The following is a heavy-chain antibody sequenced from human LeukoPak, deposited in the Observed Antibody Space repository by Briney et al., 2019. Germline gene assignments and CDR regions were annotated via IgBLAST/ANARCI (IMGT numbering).Heavy chain of an antibody. Sequence: GGSLRLSCAASGFTFSKYNMNWVRQAPGKGLEWVSSISISGSYMYYADSVKGRFTTTRDNAKNLLYLQMDSLRADDAAVYYCARENVLEATSTVDCWGQGTLVTVSS. V-gene: IGHV3-21*06. D-gene: IGHD5-12*01. J-gene: IGHJ4*02. CDR1: GFTFSKYN. CDR3: ARENVLEATSTVDC. CDR2: ISISGSYM.